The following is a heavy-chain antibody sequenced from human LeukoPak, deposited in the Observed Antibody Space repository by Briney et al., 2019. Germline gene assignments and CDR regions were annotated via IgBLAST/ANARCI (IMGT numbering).Heavy chain of an antibody. CDR2: ISYDGSNK. Sequence: GGSLRLSCAASGFTLSSYGMHWVRQAPGKGLEWVAVISYDGSNKYYADSAKGRFTISRDNSKNTLYLQMNSLRAEDTAVYYCAKNLGGEFDYWGQGTLVTVSS. J-gene: IGHJ4*02. CDR3: AKNLGGEFDY. V-gene: IGHV3-30*18. CDR1: GFTLSSYG. D-gene: IGHD3-16*01.